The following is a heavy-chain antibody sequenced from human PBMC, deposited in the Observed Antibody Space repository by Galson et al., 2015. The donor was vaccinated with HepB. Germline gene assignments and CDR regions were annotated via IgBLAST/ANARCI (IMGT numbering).Heavy chain of an antibody. CDR3: ARLAYCGGDCSGYYFDY. J-gene: IGHJ4*02. D-gene: IGHD2-21*02. CDR1: GYSFTSYW. V-gene: IGHV5-10-1*01. CDR2: IDPSDSYT. Sequence: QSGAEVKKPGESLRISCKGSGYSFTSYWISWVRQMPGKGLEWMGRIDPSDSYTNYSPSFQGHVTISADKSISTAYLQWSSLKASDTAIYYCARLAYCGGDCSGYYFDYWGQGTLVTVSS.